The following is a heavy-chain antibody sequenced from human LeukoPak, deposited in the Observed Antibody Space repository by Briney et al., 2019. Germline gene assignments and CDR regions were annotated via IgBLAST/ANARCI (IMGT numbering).Heavy chain of an antibody. J-gene: IGHJ3*02. CDR1: GYTFTDYY. V-gene: IGHV1-2*02. CDR3: ARARWAALDI. D-gene: IGHD3-16*01. CDR2: INPNSGDT. Sequence: GASVKVSCKASGYTFTDYYMHWVRQAPGQGLEWMGWINPNSGDTNYAQKFQGRVTMTRNTSISTAYMELSSLRSEDTAVYYCARARWAALDIWGQGTMVTVSS.